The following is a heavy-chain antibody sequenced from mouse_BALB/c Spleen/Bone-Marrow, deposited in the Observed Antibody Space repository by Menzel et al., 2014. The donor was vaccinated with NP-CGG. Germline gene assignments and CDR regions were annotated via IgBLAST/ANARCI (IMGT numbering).Heavy chain of an antibody. Sequence: VHVKQSGAELVKPGASVKLSSTASGFNIKDTYMHWVKQRPEQGLEWIGRIDPANGNTKYDPKFQGKATITADTSSNTAYLQLSSLTSEDTAVYYCARYRLGTYFDYWGQSTTLTIST. J-gene: IGHJ2*01. V-gene: IGHV14-3*02. D-gene: IGHD2-14*01. CDR2: IDPANGNT. CDR3: ARYRLGTYFDY. CDR1: GFNIKDTY.